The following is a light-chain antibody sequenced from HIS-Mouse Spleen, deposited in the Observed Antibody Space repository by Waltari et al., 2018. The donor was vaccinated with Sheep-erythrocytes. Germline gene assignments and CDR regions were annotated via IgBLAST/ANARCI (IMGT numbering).Light chain of an antibody. V-gene: IGLV2-11*01. CDR1: SSDVGGYNY. CDR2: EVS. CDR3: CSYAGSYNHV. Sequence: QSALTQPRSVSGSPGQSVTISCTGTSSDVGGYNYVSWYQQHPGKAPKLMIYEVSKPPPGVPDRFSGSKAGNTASLIISGRQAEDEADYYCCSYAGSYNHVFATGTKVTVL. J-gene: IGLJ1*01.